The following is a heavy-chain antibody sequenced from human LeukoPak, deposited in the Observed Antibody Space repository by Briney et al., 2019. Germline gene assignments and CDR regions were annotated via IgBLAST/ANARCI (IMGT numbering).Heavy chain of an antibody. Sequence: SETLSLTCTVSGGSISSYYWSWIRQPPGKGLEWIGYIYYSGSTNYNPSLKSRVTISVDTSKNQFSLKLSSVTAADTAVYYCARVIVVAATGWFDPWGQGTLVTVSS. J-gene: IGHJ5*02. D-gene: IGHD2-15*01. CDR2: IYYSGST. V-gene: IGHV4-59*01. CDR3: ARVIVVAATGWFDP. CDR1: GGSISSYY.